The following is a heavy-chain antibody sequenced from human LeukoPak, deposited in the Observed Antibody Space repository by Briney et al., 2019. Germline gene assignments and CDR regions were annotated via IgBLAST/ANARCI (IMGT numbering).Heavy chain of an antibody. CDR1: GFTFSSYG. CDR3: ARESILYGSGSYYFDY. J-gene: IGHJ4*02. V-gene: IGHV3-33*01. CDR2: IWYDGSNK. D-gene: IGHD3-10*01. Sequence: GGALRLSCAASGFTFSSYGMHWVRQAPGKGQEWGAVIWYDGSNKYYADSVKGRFTISRDNSKNTLYLQMNSLRAEDTAVYYCARESILYGSGSYYFDYWGQGTLVTVSS.